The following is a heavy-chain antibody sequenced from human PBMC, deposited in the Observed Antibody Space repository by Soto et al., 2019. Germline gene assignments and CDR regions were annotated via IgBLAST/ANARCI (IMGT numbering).Heavy chain of an antibody. D-gene: IGHD4-4*01. J-gene: IGHJ6*02. CDR1: GGNVSSGSYY. Sequence: SETLSLTSTVSGGNVSSGSYYWSWIRQPPGKGLEWIGYIYYSGSTNYNPSLKSRVTISVDTSKNQFSLKLSSVTAADTAVYYCARAPYSNAHYYYYGMDVWGQGTTVTVSS. CDR2: IYYSGST. CDR3: ARAPYSNAHYYYYGMDV. V-gene: IGHV4-61*01.